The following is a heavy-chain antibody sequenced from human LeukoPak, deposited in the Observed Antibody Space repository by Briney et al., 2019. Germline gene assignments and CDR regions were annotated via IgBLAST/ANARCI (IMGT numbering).Heavy chain of an antibody. CDR2: ISSGGSTV. Sequence: GGSLRLSCAASGFTFSDYAMHWVRQAPGKGLEWVSYISSGGSTVYYADSVKGRFTISRDNAKNSLYLQMSSLRAEDTAVYYCARAFYGDLDYWGQGTLVTVSS. CDR3: ARAFYGDLDY. D-gene: IGHD4-17*01. J-gene: IGHJ4*02. V-gene: IGHV3-48*03. CDR1: GFTFSDYA.